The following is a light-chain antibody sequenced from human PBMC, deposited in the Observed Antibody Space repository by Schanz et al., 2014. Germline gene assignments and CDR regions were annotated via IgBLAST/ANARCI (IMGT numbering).Light chain of an antibody. CDR2: DAS. CDR3: QQYKSYSVS. J-gene: IGKJ4*01. CDR1: QSISGS. V-gene: IGKV1-5*01. Sequence: DILMTQSPSALSASIGDRVTITCRASQSISGSLAWYQQKPGQAPKLLISDASTLESGVPSRFSGSGSGTDFTLTINSLQPDDFATYHCQQYKSYSVSFGGGTKVEI.